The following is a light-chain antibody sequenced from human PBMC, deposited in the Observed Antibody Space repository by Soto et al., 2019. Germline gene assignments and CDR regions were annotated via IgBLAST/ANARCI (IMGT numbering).Light chain of an antibody. J-gene: IGKJ4*01. V-gene: IGKV1-39*01. CDR2: AES. CDR1: QSISIY. Sequence: DIQMTQSPSSLSASVGDTVTITCRASQSISIYLNWYQQNPGKAPSLMIYAESRLQNGVPSRFSGSGSGTDFTLTISSLQREDCATYYCQQSYRTPLTFGGGTKVEIK. CDR3: QQSYRTPLT.